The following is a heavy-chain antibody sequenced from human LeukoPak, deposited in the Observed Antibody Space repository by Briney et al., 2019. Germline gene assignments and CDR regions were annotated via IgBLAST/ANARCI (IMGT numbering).Heavy chain of an antibody. CDR2: MNPNSGNT. V-gene: IGHV1-8*01. J-gene: IGHJ4*02. Sequence: ASVKVSCKASGYTFTSYDINWVRPATGQGLEWMGWMNPNSGNTGYVQKFQGRVTMTRNTSITTAYMELSSLRSEDTAVYYCARVGYTYGYDYWGQGTLVTVSS. CDR3: ARVGYTYGYDY. D-gene: IGHD5-18*01. CDR1: GYTFTSYD.